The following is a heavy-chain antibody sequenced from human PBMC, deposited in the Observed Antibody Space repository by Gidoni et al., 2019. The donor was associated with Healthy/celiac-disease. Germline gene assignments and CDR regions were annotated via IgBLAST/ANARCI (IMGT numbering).Heavy chain of an antibody. V-gene: IGHV3-9*01. D-gene: IGHD4-17*01. CDR2: ISWNSGSI. CDR3: AQDNLDYGDYYFDY. Sequence: EVQLMESGGGLVHPGSALRLSCADSGFTLDAYAMNWGRQAPGRGLEWVSGISWNSGSIGSADSVKCRFTISRDNAKNSLYLQMNSLRAEDTALYYCAQDNLDYGDYYFDYWGQGTLVTVSS. CDR1: GFTLDAYA. J-gene: IGHJ4*02.